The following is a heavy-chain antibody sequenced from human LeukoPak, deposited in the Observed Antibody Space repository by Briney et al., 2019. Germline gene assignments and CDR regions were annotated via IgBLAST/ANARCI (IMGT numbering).Heavy chain of an antibody. CDR2: IYYSGST. CDR1: GGSISSYY. CDR3: ARQGVVAPYFDY. D-gene: IGHD2-15*01. Sequence: SETLSLTCTVSGGSISSYYWSWIRQPPGKGLEWIGYIYYSGSTNYNPSLKSRVTISVGTSKNQFSLKLSSVTAADTAVYYCARQGVVAPYFDYWGQGTLVTVSS. J-gene: IGHJ4*02. V-gene: IGHV4-59*08.